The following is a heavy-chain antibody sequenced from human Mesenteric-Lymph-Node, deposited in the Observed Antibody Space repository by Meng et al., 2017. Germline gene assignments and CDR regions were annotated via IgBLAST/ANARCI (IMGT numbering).Heavy chain of an antibody. CDR1: GFTFSSYA. Sequence: GESLKISCAASGFTFSSYAMHWVRQAPGKGLEWVAVISYDGSNKYYADSVKGRFTISRDNSKSTLYLQMNSLRAEDTAVYYCARDADIVVVTATLDCWGQGTLVTVSS. CDR2: ISYDGSNK. V-gene: IGHV3-30*04. D-gene: IGHD2-21*02. J-gene: IGHJ4*02. CDR3: ARDADIVVVTATLDC.